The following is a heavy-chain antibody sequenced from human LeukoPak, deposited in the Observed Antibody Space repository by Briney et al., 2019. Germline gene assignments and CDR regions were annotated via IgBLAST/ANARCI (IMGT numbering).Heavy chain of an antibody. CDR1: GYTFTSYG. D-gene: IGHD3-10*01. CDR3: ARNWDPLWFGELSKYYFDY. CDR2: ISAYNGNT. Sequence: ASVKVSCKASGYTFTSYGISWVRQAPGQGLEWMGRISAYNGNTNYAQKLQGRVTMTTDTSTSTAYMELRSLRSDDTAVYYCARNWDPLWFGELSKYYFDYWGQGTLVTVSS. V-gene: IGHV1-18*01. J-gene: IGHJ4*02.